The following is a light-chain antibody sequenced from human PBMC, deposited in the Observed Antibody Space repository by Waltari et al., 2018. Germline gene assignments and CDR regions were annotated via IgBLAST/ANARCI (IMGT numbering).Light chain of an antibody. CDR2: YNI. CDR3: ATWDDSLTAWV. J-gene: IGLJ3*02. CDR1: SSTIRRTT. V-gene: IGLV1-44*01. Sequence: QSVLTQPPSASGTPGQRVTLPCSGSSSTIRRTTVNWYQQLPGTAPKLLIYYNIQRPSGVPDRFSGSKSGTSASLAISGLQSEDEADYYCATWDDSLTAWVFGGGTKVTVL.